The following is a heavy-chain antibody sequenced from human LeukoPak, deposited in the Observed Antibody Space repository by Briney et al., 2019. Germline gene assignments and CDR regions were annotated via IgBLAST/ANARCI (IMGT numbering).Heavy chain of an antibody. Sequence: PGGSLRLSCAGSGFSFRTYAMHWVRQAPGKGLKWVSGISAAGATTHYADSVKGRFTISRDNSKNTLYLQMNSLRAEDTAVYYCAKGYDDNSGYFKTFHYWGQGTLVTVSS. CDR2: ISAAGATT. V-gene: IGHV3-23*01. D-gene: IGHD3-22*01. CDR3: AKGYDDNSGYFKTFHY. CDR1: GFSFRTYA. J-gene: IGHJ4*02.